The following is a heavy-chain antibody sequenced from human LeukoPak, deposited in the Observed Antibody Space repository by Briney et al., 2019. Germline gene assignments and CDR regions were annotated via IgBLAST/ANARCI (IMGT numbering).Heavy chain of an antibody. CDR3: ARAHSSGWPHMFDP. D-gene: IGHD6-19*01. CDR1: GGSINNYY. V-gene: IGHV4-59*01. J-gene: IGHJ5*02. CDR2: IYDSGST. Sequence: SETLSLTCTASGGSINNYYWSWIRQPPGKGLEWIGYIYDSGSTNYKPSLKSRVTISGDTSKNRFSLNLRYVTAADTAVYYCARAHSSGWPHMFDPWGQGTLVTVPS.